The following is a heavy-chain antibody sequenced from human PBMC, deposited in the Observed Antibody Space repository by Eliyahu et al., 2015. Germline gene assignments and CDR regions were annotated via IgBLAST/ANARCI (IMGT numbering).Heavy chain of an antibody. J-gene: IGHJ3*02. CDR1: GYTFTSYY. CDR3: ARDRWGSPDAFDI. D-gene: IGHD7-27*01. Sequence: QVQLVQSVAEVKKPGASVXVSCXASGYTFTSYYMHWVRQAPGQGLEWMGIINPSGGSTSYAQKFQGRVTMTRDTSTSTVYMELSSLRSEDTAVYYCARDRWGSPDAFDIWGQGTMVTVSS. CDR2: INPSGGST. V-gene: IGHV1-46*03.